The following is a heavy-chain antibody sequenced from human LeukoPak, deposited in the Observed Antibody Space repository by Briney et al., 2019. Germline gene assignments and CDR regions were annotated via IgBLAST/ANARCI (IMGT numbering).Heavy chain of an antibody. V-gene: IGHV4-59*01. Sequence: SETLSLTCTVSGGSISSSYWSWIRQPPGKGLEWIGYIYYSGSTNYNPSLKSRVTISVDTSKNQFSLKLSSVTAADTAVYYCARRLLWFGEAGWFDPWGQGTLVTVSS. D-gene: IGHD3-10*01. CDR2: IYYSGST. J-gene: IGHJ5*02. CDR3: ARRLLWFGEAGWFDP. CDR1: GGSISSSY.